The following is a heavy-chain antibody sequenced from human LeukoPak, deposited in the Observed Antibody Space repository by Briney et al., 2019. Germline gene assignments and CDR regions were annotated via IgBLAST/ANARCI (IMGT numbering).Heavy chain of an antibody. V-gene: IGHV1-2*02. CDR3: VREDFVVIPAAMRGDY. Sequence: ASVKVSCKASGYTFTGFYIHWARQAPGQGLEWMGWINPDRGGTNYAQKFQGRVTLTRDTSINTAYMELSGLTSDDTAVYYCVREDFVVIPAAMRGDYWGQGTLVIVSS. CDR2: INPDRGGT. CDR1: GYTFTGFY. J-gene: IGHJ4*02. D-gene: IGHD2-2*01.